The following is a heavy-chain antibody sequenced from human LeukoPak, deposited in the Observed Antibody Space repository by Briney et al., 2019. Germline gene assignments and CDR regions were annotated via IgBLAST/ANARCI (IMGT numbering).Heavy chain of an antibody. D-gene: IGHD1-26*01. CDR1: GFTFSSYS. Sequence: QAGGSLRLSCAASGFTFSSYSMNWVRQAPGKGLEWVSYISSSSTIYYADSVKGRFTISRDNAKNSLYLQMNSLRAEDTAVYYCARDRSGSYWYEAERDAFDIWGQGTMVTVSS. V-gene: IGHV3-48*01. CDR3: ARDRSGSYWYEAERDAFDI. CDR2: ISSSSTI. J-gene: IGHJ3*02.